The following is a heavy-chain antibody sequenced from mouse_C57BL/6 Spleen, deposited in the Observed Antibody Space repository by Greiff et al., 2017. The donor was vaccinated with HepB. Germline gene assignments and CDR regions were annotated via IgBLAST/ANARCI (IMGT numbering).Heavy chain of an antibody. CDR1: GYTFTSYW. CDR3: ASAYYYGSSPWFAY. V-gene: IGHV1-50*01. CDR2: IDPSDSYT. J-gene: IGHJ3*01. D-gene: IGHD1-1*01. Sequence: QVHVKQSGAELVKPGASVKLSCKASGYTFTSYWMQWVKQRPGQGLEWIGEIDPSDSYTNSNQKFKGKATLTVDTSSSTAYMQLSSLTSEDAAVYYCASAYYYGSSPWFAYWGQVTLVTVSA.